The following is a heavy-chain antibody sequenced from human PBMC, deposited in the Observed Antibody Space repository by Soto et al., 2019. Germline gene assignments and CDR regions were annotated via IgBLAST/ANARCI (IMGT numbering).Heavy chain of an antibody. Sequence: QVQLVQSGAEVKKPGASVKVSCKVSGYTLTELSMHWVRQAPGKGLEWMGGFDPEDGETIYAPKFQGRVTMTEDTSTDTAYMELSSLRSEDTAVYYCATLYCSGGSCYSTADYWGQGTLVTVSS. CDR2: FDPEDGET. CDR1: GYTLTELS. CDR3: ATLYCSGGSCYSTADY. V-gene: IGHV1-24*01. J-gene: IGHJ4*02. D-gene: IGHD2-15*01.